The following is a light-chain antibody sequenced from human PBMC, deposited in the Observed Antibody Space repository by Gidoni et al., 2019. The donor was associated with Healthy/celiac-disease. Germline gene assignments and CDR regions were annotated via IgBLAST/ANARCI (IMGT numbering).Light chain of an antibody. CDR3: QQYGSSPGT. V-gene: IGKV3-20*01. Sequence: ETALTQSPGTLSLSPGERATLPCRASQSVRSSYLAWYQQKPGQAPRLLIYGASSRATGIPDRFSGSGSGTDFTLTISRLEPEDFAVYYCQQYGSSPGTFGGGTKVEIK. J-gene: IGKJ4*01. CDR1: QSVRSSY. CDR2: GAS.